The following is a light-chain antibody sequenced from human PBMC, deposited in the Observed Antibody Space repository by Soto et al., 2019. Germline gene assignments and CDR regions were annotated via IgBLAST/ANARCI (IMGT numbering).Light chain of an antibody. J-gene: IGKJ4*01. CDR3: QQYKTWLT. Sequence: EIVLTQSPATLSLSPGERATLSCRASQSVRSYLAWYQQKPGQAPRLLIYGVATRATGIPARFSGSASGTEFTLTISSLQSEDFAIYYCQQYKTWLTFGGGTKVDIK. CDR1: QSVRSY. V-gene: IGKV3-15*01. CDR2: GVA.